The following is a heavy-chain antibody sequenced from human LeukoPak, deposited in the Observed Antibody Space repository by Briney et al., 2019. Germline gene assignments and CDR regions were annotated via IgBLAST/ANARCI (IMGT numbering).Heavy chain of an antibody. CDR1: GFTFSSYG. CDR2: IWYDGSNK. CDR3: ARDSGYEAPRGFDY. Sequence: GRSLRLSCAASGFTFSSYGMHWVRQAPGKGLEWVAVIWYDGSNKYYADSVKGRFTISRDNSKNTLYLQMNSLRAEDTAVYYCARDSGYEAPRGFDYWGQGTLVTVSS. D-gene: IGHD5-12*01. J-gene: IGHJ4*02. V-gene: IGHV3-33*01.